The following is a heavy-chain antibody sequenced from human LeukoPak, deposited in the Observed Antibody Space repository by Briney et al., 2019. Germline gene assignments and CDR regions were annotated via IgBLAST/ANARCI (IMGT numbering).Heavy chain of an antibody. Sequence: PSETLSLTCTVSGGSISSSSYYWGWLRQPPGKGLEWIGSIYYSGSTYYNPSLKSRVTISVDTSKNQFSLKLSSVTAADTAVYYCARRGYDFWSGYSHFDYWGQGTLVTVSS. CDR3: ARRGYDFWSGYSHFDY. J-gene: IGHJ4*02. CDR2: IYYSGST. CDR1: GGSISSSSYY. V-gene: IGHV4-39*01. D-gene: IGHD3-3*01.